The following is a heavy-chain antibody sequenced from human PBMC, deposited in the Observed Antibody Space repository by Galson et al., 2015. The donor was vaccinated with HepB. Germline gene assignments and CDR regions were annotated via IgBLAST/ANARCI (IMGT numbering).Heavy chain of an antibody. CDR2: ISSSSSYI. J-gene: IGHJ5*02. D-gene: IGHD3-10*01. Sequence: SLRLSCAASGFTFSSYSMNWVRQAPGKGLEWVSSISSSSSYIYYADSVKGRFTISRDNAKNSLYLQMNSLRAEDTAVYYCARDHITMVRGVTFNWFDPWGQGTLVTVSS. V-gene: IGHV3-21*01. CDR1: GFTFSSYS. CDR3: ARDHITMVRGVTFNWFDP.